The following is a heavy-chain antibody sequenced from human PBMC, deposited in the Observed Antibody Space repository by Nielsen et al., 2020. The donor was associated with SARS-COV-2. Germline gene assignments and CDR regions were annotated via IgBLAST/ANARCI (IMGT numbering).Heavy chain of an antibody. D-gene: IGHD3-22*01. CDR1: GFTLSRYW. V-gene: IGHV3-74*01. CDR3: VRVRDDGYYYDTGPFDH. CDR2: LSSDGSRP. Sequence: GESLKISCAASGFTLSRYWMNWVRQAPGKGLAWVSRLSSDGSRPTYADSVKGRFTISRDIAKNTLYLQMNSLSAEDTAVYFCVRVRDDGYYYDTGPFDHWGQGTLVTVSS. J-gene: IGHJ4*02.